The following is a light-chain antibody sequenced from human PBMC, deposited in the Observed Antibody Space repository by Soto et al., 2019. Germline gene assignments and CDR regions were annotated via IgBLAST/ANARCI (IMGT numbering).Light chain of an antibody. CDR1: SSNIGATYD. Sequence: SLLTQPPSVSGAPGQRVTISCPGSSSNIGATYDVQWYQQLPGTAPKLLIYGNSNRPSGVPDRFSGSKSGTSASLAITGLQADDEADYYCQSYDSSLSAHYVFGTGTKVTVL. CDR3: QSYDSSLSAHYV. CDR2: GNS. J-gene: IGLJ1*01. V-gene: IGLV1-40*01.